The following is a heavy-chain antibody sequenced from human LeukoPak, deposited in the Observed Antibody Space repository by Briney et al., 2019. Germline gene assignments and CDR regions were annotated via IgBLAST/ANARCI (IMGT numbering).Heavy chain of an antibody. V-gene: IGHV4-39*07. J-gene: IGHJ4*02. D-gene: IGHD3-9*01. CDR3: ARDYSDILTGVRSDY. CDR2: IYYSGST. CDR1: GGSISSSSYY. Sequence: SETLSLTCTVSGGSISSSSYYWGWIRQPPGKGLEWIGSIYYSGSTYYNPSLKSRVTISVDTSKNQFSLKLSSVTAADTAVYYCARDYSDILTGVRSDYWGQGTLVTVSS.